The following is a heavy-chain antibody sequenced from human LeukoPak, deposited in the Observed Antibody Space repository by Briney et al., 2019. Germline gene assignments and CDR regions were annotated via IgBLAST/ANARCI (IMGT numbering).Heavy chain of an antibody. CDR1: GYTLTSYG. CDR3: ARDLVGGYSYIYYGMDV. Sequence: GASVKVSCKASGYTLTSYGIRWVRQAPGQGLEWMGWISAYNGNTNYAQKLQGRVTMTTDTSTSTAYMELRSLRSDDTAVYYCARDLVGGYSYIYYGMDVWGQGTTVTVSS. D-gene: IGHD5-18*01. V-gene: IGHV1-18*01. J-gene: IGHJ6*02. CDR2: ISAYNGNT.